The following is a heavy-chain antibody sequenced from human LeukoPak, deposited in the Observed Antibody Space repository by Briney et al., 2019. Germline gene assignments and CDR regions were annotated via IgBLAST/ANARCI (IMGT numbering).Heavy chain of an antibody. D-gene: IGHD3-22*01. Sequence: GGSLRLSYAAAGFTFSNYWIHWVRQAPGKGLVWVSRIKSDGRTNYADSVKGGFTISRDNAKNTVSLQMNSLRTEDTGVYYCARAPSEIGGYYPEYFRHWGQGTLVTVSS. CDR3: ARAPSEIGGYYPEYFRH. CDR1: GFTFSNYW. CDR2: IKSDGRT. J-gene: IGHJ1*01. V-gene: IGHV3-74*01.